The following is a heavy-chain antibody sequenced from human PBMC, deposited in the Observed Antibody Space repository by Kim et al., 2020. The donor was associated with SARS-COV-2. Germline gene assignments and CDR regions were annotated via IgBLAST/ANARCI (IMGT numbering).Heavy chain of an antibody. Sequence: LSLTCAASGFTFSSYSMNWVRQAPGKGLEWVSSISSSSSYIYYADSVKGRFTISRDNAKNSLYLQMNSLRAEDTAVYYCASSQTPLYDFWSGYVYWG. J-gene: IGHJ4*01. CDR2: ISSSSSYI. CDR3: ASSQTPLYDFWSGYVY. D-gene: IGHD3-3*01. V-gene: IGHV3-21*01. CDR1: GFTFSSYS.